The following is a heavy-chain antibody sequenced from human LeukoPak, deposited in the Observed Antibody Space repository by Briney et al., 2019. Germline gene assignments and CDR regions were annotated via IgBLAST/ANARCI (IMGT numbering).Heavy chain of an antibody. J-gene: IGHJ4*02. V-gene: IGHV1-8*01. D-gene: IGHD6-19*01. CDR1: GYTFTSYG. Sequence: ASVKVSCKASGYTFTSYGINWVRQATGQGLEWMGWMNPNSGNTGYAQKFQGRVTMTRNTSISTAYMELSSLRSEDTAVYYCARGPYGAVAGTFGDLDYWGQGTLVTVSS. CDR3: ARGPYGAVAGTFGDLDY. CDR2: MNPNSGNT.